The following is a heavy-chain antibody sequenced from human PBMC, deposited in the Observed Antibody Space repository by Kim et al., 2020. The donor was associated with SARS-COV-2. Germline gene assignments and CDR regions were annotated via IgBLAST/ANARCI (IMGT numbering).Heavy chain of an antibody. V-gene: IGHV4-34*01. J-gene: IGHJ4*02. D-gene: IGHD6-13*01. Sequence: PYLKGRVTIAVDASKKQFSLKLSSVTAADTAVYYCARGGSSSWYKRPLDYWGQGTLVTVSS. CDR3: ARGGSSSWYKRPLDY.